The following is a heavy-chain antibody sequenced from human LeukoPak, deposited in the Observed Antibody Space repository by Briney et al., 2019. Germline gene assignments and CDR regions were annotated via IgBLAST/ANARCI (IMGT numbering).Heavy chain of an antibody. V-gene: IGHV3-30-3*01. J-gene: IGHJ4*02. CDR2: ISYDGSNK. Sequence: GRSLRLSCAASGFTFSSYAMHWVRQAPGKGLEWVAVISYDGSNKYYADSVKGRFTISRDNSENTLYLQMNSLRAEDTAVYYCARGPTGRAVAGNCDYWGQGTLVTVSS. CDR1: GFTFSSYA. CDR3: ARGPTGRAVAGNCDY. D-gene: IGHD6-19*01.